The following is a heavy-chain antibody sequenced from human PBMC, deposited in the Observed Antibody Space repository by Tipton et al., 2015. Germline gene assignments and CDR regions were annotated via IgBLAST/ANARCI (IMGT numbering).Heavy chain of an antibody. CDR3: ACQDYDILTRDYQTVDY. D-gene: IGHD3-9*01. J-gene: IGHJ4*02. Sequence: TLSLTCDVSGYSITSDYYWGWIRQPPGKGLEWIGSISHSGNTYYNPSLKSRVTISVDTSKNQFSLRVRSVTAADTAVYYCACQDYDILTRDYQTVDYWGQGTLVTVSS. CDR1: GYSITSDYY. V-gene: IGHV4-38-2*01. CDR2: ISHSGNT.